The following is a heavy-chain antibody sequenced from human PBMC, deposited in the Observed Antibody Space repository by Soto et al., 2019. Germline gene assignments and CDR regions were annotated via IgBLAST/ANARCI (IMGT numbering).Heavy chain of an antibody. CDR1: GGSISSSSYY. J-gene: IGHJ5*02. CDR3: ARQNLGDFWRGNWFDP. Sequence: QLQLQESGPGLVKPSETLSLTCTVSGGSISSSSYYWGWIRQPPGKGLEWIGSIYYSGSTYYNPSLKTRVTISVDTSKNQFSLKLSSVTAADTAVYYCARQNLGDFWRGNWFDPWGQGTLVTVSS. V-gene: IGHV4-39*01. CDR2: IYYSGST. D-gene: IGHD3-3*01.